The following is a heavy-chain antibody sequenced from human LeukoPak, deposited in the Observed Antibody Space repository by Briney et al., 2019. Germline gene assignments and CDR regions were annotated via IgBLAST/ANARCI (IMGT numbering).Heavy chain of an antibody. D-gene: IGHD3-10*01. CDR1: GDTFRYYW. CDR3: ATVVGSGTFYPAEYFAY. J-gene: IGHJ4*02. CDR2: SYPDDSDT. Sequence: GESLKISCTGSGDTFRYYWIGWVRQMPRKGLEWIGISYPDDSDTKYSPSFQGQVTISPDKSLNTAYLQWSSLKPSDTAMYYCATVVGSGTFYPAEYFAYWGQGTVVSVSS. V-gene: IGHV5-51*01.